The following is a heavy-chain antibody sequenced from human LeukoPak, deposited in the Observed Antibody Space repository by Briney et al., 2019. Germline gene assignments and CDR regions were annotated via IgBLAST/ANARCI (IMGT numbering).Heavy chain of an antibody. Sequence: SETLSLTCAVYGGSFSGYYWSWIRQPPGKGLEWIGEINHSGSTNYNPSLKSRVTISVDTSKNQFSLKLSSVTAADTAVYYCARHPPAGGWSGGDAFDIWGQGTMVTVSS. CDR1: GGSFSGYY. V-gene: IGHV4-34*01. CDR3: ARHPPAGGWSGGDAFDI. J-gene: IGHJ3*02. CDR2: INHSGST. D-gene: IGHD6-19*01.